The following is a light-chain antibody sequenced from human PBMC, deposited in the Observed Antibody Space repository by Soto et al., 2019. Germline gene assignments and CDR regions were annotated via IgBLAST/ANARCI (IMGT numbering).Light chain of an antibody. CDR2: DAS. V-gene: IGKV1-5*01. Sequence: DIQMTQSPSTLSASVGDRVTITCRASQSISSWWAWYQQKPGKAPKLLIYDASSLESGVPSRFSGSGSVTEFTLTISRLQPDDFATYYCQQYNSYPLTFGGGTKVEIK. CDR3: QQYNSYPLT. J-gene: IGKJ4*01. CDR1: QSISSW.